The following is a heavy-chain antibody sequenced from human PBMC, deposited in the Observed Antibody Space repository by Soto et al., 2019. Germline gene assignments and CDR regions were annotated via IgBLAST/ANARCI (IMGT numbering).Heavy chain of an antibody. CDR1: GFTFSSYG. CDR2: ISYDGSNK. CDR3: AKDDYYDSSGYYYGGLIYYYYYGMDV. D-gene: IGHD3-22*01. V-gene: IGHV3-30*18. Sequence: GESLRLSFTASGFTFSSYGMHWVRQAPVPSVEWLAVISYDGSNKYYADSVKGRCTISRDNSKNTLYLQMNSLRAEDTAVYYCAKDDYYDSSGYYYGGLIYYYYYGMDVWGQGT. J-gene: IGHJ6*02.